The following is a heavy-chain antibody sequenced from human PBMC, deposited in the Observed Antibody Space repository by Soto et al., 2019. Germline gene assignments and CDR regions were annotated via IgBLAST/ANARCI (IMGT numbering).Heavy chain of an antibody. J-gene: IGHJ2*01. CDR1: GFTFSDYG. CDR3: ARAPDEVVKFDL. V-gene: IGHV3-33*01. D-gene: IGHD3-22*01. CDR2: IWYDGSNK. Sequence: QVQLVESGGGVVQPGRSLRLACAAFGFTFSDYGMHWVRQAPGKGLEWVAVIWYDGSNKYYADSVEGRFTISRDNSKNTLWLQMNSLRVEDTAVYYFARAPDEVVKFDLWGRGTLVTVSP.